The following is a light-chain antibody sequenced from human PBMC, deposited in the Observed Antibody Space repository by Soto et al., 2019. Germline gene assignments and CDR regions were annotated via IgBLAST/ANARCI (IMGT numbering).Light chain of an antibody. CDR2: SNN. CDR1: SSNIGSNY. J-gene: IGLJ2*01. V-gene: IGLV1-47*01. Sequence: QSVLTQPPSASGTPGQRVTISCSGSSSNIGSNYVYWYQHLPGTAPKLLIYSNNQRPSGVPDRFSGSKSGTSASLAISGLRSKDEADYYCAAWDDSLNGVVFGGGTKLTVL. CDR3: AAWDDSLNGVV.